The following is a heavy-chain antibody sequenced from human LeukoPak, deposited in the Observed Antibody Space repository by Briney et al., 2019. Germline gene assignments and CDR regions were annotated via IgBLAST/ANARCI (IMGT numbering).Heavy chain of an antibody. D-gene: IGHD3-16*01. CDR3: VSVNDPECVWGPHRLDGFAI. CDR2: ISSSGTYI. V-gene: IGHV3-21*01. CDR1: GYTFSDYS. Sequence: PGGSLRLSCAASGYTFSDYSVNWVRQVPGKGLEWVSSISSSGTYIYYADSVKGRFTISRDNAKNSLFLQMNSLRAEDTAVYYGVSVNDPECVWGPHRLDGFAIWLQGTMVIVS. J-gene: IGHJ3*02.